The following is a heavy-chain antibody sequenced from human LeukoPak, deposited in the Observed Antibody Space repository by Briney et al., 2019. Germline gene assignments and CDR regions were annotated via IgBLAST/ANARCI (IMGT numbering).Heavy chain of an antibody. CDR2: VPHDGIQT. D-gene: IGHD5-24*01. CDR3: ARDGGGGYNQIGF. Sequence: PGGSLRLSCAASGFTFSNYAMHWVRQGLVKGLESMAVVPHDGIQTYYADSVKGRFTISRDNSKSTLFLQMNSLRAEDTAVYYCARDGGGGYNQIGFWGQGTLVTVSS. J-gene: IGHJ4*02. CDR1: GFTFSNYA. V-gene: IGHV3-30-3*01.